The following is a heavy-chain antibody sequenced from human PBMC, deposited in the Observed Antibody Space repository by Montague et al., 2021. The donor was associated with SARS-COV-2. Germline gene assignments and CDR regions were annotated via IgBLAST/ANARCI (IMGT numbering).Heavy chain of an antibody. CDR1: GGSISSSSYH. CDR2: VYYSGST. J-gene: IGHJ4*02. D-gene: IGHD3-22*01. Sequence: SETLSLTCTVSGGSISSSSYHWGWIRQPPGKGLEWIGSVYYSGSTYYNPSLKSRVTISVDTSKNQFSLKLSSVTAADTAVYYCARHGKTRIAMIVVVIGYFDYWGQGTLVTVPS. V-gene: IGHV4-39*01. CDR3: ARHGKTRIAMIVVVIGYFDY.